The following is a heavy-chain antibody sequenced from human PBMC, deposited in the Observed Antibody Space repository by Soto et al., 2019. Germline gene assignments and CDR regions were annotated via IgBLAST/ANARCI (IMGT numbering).Heavy chain of an antibody. D-gene: IGHD2-15*01. Sequence: TLSLTCAVSGGSISSGGYSWSWIRQPPGKGLEWIGYIYHSGSTYYNPSLKSRVTISVDRSKNQFSLKLSSVTAADTAVYYCARTVVVAAYFDYWGQGTLVTVSS. CDR3: ARTVVVAAYFDY. J-gene: IGHJ4*02. CDR2: IYHSGST. CDR1: GGSISSGGYS. V-gene: IGHV4-30-2*01.